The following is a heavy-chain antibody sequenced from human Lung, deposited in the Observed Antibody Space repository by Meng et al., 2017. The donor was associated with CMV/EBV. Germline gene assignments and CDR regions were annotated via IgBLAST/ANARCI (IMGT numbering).Heavy chain of an antibody. CDR1: GFTFSSFW. CDR2: INEDGTTT. V-gene: IGHV3-74*01. J-gene: IGHJ4*02. D-gene: IGHD3-3*01. CDR3: ARDIGGVSGY. Sequence: SCAASGFTFSSFWVHWVRQVPGKGLVWVSRINEDGTTTNYADSVKGRFTISRDNARNTVYLQMNSLKVEDTAVYYCARDIGGVSGYWGQGTLVIVSS.